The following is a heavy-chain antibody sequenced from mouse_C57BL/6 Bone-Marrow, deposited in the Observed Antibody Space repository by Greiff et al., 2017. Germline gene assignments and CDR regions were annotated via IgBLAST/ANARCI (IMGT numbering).Heavy chain of an antibody. CDR2: IYPSDSET. CDR3: AVYYGSSGDY. D-gene: IGHD1-1*01. CDR1: GYTFTSYW. Sequence: QVQLQQPGAELVRPGSSVKLSCKASGYTFTSYWMDWVKQRPGQGLEWIGNIYPSDSETHYNQKFKDKATLTVDKSASTASMQLSSLTAEDAAVYYCAVYYGSSGDYWGQGTTLTVSS. J-gene: IGHJ2*01. V-gene: IGHV1-61*01.